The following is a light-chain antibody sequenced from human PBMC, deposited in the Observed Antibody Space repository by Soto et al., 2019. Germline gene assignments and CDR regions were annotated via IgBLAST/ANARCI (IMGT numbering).Light chain of an antibody. CDR2: WAS. Sequence: DIVMTHSPDSLAVSLGERATINCKSSQSVLYSSNNKNYLAWYQQRPGQPPKLLIYWASTRESGVPDRFSGSGSGTDFTLTISSLQAEDVAVYYCQQYYSTPSFGPGTKVDIK. V-gene: IGKV4-1*01. J-gene: IGKJ3*01. CDR1: QSVLYSSNNKNY. CDR3: QQYYSTPS.